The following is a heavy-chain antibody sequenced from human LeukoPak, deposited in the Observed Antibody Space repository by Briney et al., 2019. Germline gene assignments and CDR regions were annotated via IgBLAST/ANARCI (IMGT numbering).Heavy chain of an antibody. J-gene: IGHJ4*02. Sequence: SETLSLTCAVYGRSFSGYYWSWIRQPPGKGLEWIGEINHSGSTNYNPSLKSRVTISVDTSKNQFSLKLSSVTAADTAVYYCARGQRSRGPAAISYFDYWGQGTLVTVSS. CDR1: GRSFSGYY. CDR2: INHSGST. D-gene: IGHD2-2*01. CDR3: ARGQRSRGPAAISYFDY. V-gene: IGHV4-34*01.